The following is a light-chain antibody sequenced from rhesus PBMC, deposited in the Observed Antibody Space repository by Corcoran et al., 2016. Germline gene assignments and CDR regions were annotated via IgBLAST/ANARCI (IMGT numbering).Light chain of an antibody. CDR1: QAINNY. J-gene: IGKJ4*01. V-gene: IGKV1-66*01. CDR3: QQYNNPPLT. CDR2: YAS. Sequence: DIQMTQSPSSLSASIGDRVTITCRASQAINNYLSWYQQKPGKSPKSLMYYASRLERGVPSRFSGGISGTDYTLTITSLQPEDVATSYCQQYNNPPLTIGGGAKV.